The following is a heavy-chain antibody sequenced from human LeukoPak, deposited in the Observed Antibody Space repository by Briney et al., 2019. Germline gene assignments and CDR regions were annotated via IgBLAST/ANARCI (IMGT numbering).Heavy chain of an antibody. CDR1: GDSISSSSYY. Sequence: SETLSLTCTVSGDSISSSSYYWAWIRQPPGKGLEWIGSVYYSGSTYSNPSLQSRVTMSADTSKNQFSLRLTSVTAADTAVYYCARHRVVFDYVDYWGQGALVTDSS. CDR2: VYYSGST. J-gene: IGHJ4*02. CDR3: ARHRVVFDYVDY. V-gene: IGHV4-39*01. D-gene: IGHD3-10*01.